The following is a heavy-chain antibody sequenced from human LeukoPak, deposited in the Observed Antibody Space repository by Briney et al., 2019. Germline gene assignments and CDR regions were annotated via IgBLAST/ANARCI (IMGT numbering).Heavy chain of an antibody. D-gene: IGHD6-19*01. V-gene: IGHV4-39*07. Sequence: SETLSLTCTVSGGSISSSSYYWGWIRQPPGKGLEWIGSIYCSGSTYYNPSLKSRVTISVDTSKNQFSLKLSSVTAADTAVYYCARDYRSSGWYGGWFDPWGQGTLVTVSS. J-gene: IGHJ5*02. CDR3: ARDYRSSGWYGGWFDP. CDR2: IYCSGST. CDR1: GGSISSSSYY.